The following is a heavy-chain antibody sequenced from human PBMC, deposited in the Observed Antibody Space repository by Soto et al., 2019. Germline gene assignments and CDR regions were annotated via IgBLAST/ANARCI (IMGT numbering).Heavy chain of an antibody. Sequence: SVKVSCKASGGTFSSYAISWVRQAPGQGLEWMGGIIPIFGTANYAQKFQGRVTITADESTSTAYMELSSLRSEDTAVYYCARVRTHYYDRAGTFQHWGQGTLVTVSS. CDR2: IIPIFGTA. D-gene: IGHD3-22*01. CDR3: ARVRTHYYDRAGTFQH. CDR1: GGTFSSYA. V-gene: IGHV1-69*13. J-gene: IGHJ1*01.